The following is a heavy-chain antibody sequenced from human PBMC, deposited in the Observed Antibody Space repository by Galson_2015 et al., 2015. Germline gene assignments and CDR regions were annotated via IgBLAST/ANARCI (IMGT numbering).Heavy chain of an antibody. CDR1: GFTFSSYA. CDR2: ISGSGGST. V-gene: IGHV3-23*01. D-gene: IGHD3-3*01. Sequence: SLRLSCAASGFTFSSYAMSWVRQAPGKGLEWVSAISGSGGSTYYADSVKGRFTISRDNSKNTLYLQMNSLRAEDTAVYYCAKVVGVVIMRGLRSNWFDPWGQGTLVTVSS. CDR3: AKVVGVVIMRGLRSNWFDP. J-gene: IGHJ5*02.